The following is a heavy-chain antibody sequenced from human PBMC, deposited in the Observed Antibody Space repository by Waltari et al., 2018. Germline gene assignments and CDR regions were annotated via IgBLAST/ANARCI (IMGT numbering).Heavy chain of an antibody. CDR2: ISYDGSNK. J-gene: IGHJ4*02. V-gene: IGHV3-30-3*01. CDR1: GFTFSSYA. CDR3: ARALKRYYDSSGHDY. Sequence: QVQLVAAGGGVVQPGRSLRLSCAASGFTFSSYAMHWVRQAAGKGREWVAVISYDGSNKYYADSVKGRFTISRDNSKNTLYLQMNSLRAEDTAVYYCARALKRYYDSSGHDYWGQGTLVTVSS. D-gene: IGHD3-22*01.